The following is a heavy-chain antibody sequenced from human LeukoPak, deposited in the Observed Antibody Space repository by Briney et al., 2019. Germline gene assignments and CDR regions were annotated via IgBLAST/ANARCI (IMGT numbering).Heavy chain of an antibody. CDR2: FDPEDGET. D-gene: IGHD1-26*01. V-gene: IGHV1-24*01. CDR3: ATNSGGVFDY. J-gene: IGHJ4*02. Sequence: GASVKVSCKVSGYTLTELSMHWVRQAPGKGLEWMGGFDPEDGETIYAQKLQGGDNMTEDTYTDADYMELSSLRSEDTAVYYCATNSGGVFDYWGQGTLVTVSS. CDR1: GYTLTELS.